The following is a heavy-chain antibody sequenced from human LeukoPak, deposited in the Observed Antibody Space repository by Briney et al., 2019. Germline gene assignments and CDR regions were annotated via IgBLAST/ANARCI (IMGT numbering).Heavy chain of an antibody. V-gene: IGHV3-7*01. J-gene: IGHJ5*02. Sequence: GGSLRLSGAASGFTFSSYWMSWVRQAPGKGLEWVANIKQDGSEKYYVDSVKGRFTISRDNAKNSLYLQMNSLRAEDTAVYYCARVVVAATENWFDPWGQGTLVTVSS. CDR2: IKQDGSEK. CDR3: ARVVVAATENWFDP. CDR1: GFTFSSYW. D-gene: IGHD2-15*01.